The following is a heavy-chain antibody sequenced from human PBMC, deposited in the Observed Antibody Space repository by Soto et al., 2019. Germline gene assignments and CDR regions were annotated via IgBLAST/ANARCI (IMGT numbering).Heavy chain of an antibody. CDR3: ARQTFYLGYYYRMDV. Sequence: PGESLKISCKGSGYSFTSYWIGWVRQMPGKGLEWMGIIYPGDSDTRYSPSFQGQVTISADKSISTAYLQWSSLQASDTAMYYCARQTFYLGYYYRMDVWGQGTTVTVSS. CDR2: IYPGDSDT. CDR1: GYSFTSYW. J-gene: IGHJ6*02. V-gene: IGHV5-51*01.